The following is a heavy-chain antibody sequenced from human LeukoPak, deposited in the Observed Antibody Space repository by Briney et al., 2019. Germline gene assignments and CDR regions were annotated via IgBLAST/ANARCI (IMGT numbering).Heavy chain of an antibody. D-gene: IGHD1-26*01. CDR3: AADRWVGATTFDY. J-gene: IGHJ4*02. Sequence: SVKVSCKASGFTFTSSAMQWVRQARGQRLEWIGWIVVGSGNTNYAQRFQERVTITRDMSTSTAYMELSSLRSEDTAVYYCAADRWVGATTFDYWGQGTLVTVSS. CDR1: GFTFTSSA. CDR2: IVVGSGNT. V-gene: IGHV1-58*02.